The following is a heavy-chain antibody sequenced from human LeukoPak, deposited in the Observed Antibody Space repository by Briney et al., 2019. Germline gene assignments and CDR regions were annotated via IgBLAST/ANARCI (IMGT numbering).Heavy chain of an antibody. Sequence: ASVKVSCKASGYTFTSYGISWVRQAPGQGLEWMGWISAYNGNTNYAQKHQGRVTMTTDTSTTTAYMELRSLRSDDTAVYYCARGSTYYDFWSGYYTGDYWGQGTLVTVSS. CDR1: GYTFTSYG. CDR3: ARGSTYYDFWSGYYTGDY. CDR2: ISAYNGNT. D-gene: IGHD3-3*01. J-gene: IGHJ4*02. V-gene: IGHV1-18*01.